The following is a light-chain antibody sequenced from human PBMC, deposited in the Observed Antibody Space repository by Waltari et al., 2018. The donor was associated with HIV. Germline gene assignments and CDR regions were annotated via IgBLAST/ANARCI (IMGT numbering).Light chain of an antibody. J-gene: IGLJ3*02. CDR1: RSNSGAGYD. V-gene: IGLV1-40*01. CDR3: QSYDTSLGGWV. CDR2: GNN. Sequence: SVLTQPPSVSGAPGQRVTISCTGRRSNSGAGYDVHWYQHLPGTAPKLLIVGNNNRPAGVPDRFSGTKSGTSASLAITGLQAEDEAEYYCQSYDTSLGGWVFGGGTKLTVL.